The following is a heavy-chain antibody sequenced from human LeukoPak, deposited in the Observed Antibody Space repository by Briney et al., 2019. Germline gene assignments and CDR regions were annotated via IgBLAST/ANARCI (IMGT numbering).Heavy chain of an antibody. D-gene: IGHD1/OR15-1a*01. CDR3: ARALTI. CDR2: ISSSNGGTI. V-gene: IGHV3-48*03. Sequence: GGSLRLSCAASGFTFSSYEMNWVRQAPGKGLEWISFISSSNGGTIYYADSVKGRFTISRDNAKNSLYLQMNSLRAEDTAVYYCARALTIWGQGTLVTVSS. J-gene: IGHJ4*02. CDR1: GFTFSSYE.